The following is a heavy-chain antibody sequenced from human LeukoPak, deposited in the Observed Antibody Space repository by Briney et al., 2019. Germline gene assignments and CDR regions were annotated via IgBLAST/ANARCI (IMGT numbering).Heavy chain of an antibody. D-gene: IGHD3-16*01. CDR1: GGSFSGYY. CDR3: ARHGWGGRYEDNWFDP. V-gene: IGHV4-34*01. CDR2: INHSGST. Sequence: SETLSLTCAVYGGSFSGYYWSWIRQPPGKGLEWVGEINHSGSTYYNPSLKSRVTISVDTSKNQFSLKLSSVTAADTAVYYCARHGWGGRYEDNWFDPWGQGTLVTVSS. J-gene: IGHJ5*02.